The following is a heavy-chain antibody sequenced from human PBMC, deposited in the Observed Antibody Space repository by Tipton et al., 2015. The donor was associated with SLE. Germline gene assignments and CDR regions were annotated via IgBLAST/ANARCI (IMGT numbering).Heavy chain of an antibody. J-gene: IGHJ5*02. V-gene: IGHV3-30*02. CDR2: IRYDGSNK. CDR1: GFTFSSYG. Sequence: GSLRLSCAASGFTFSSYGMHWVRQAPGKGLEWVAFIRYDGSNKYYADSVKGRFTISRDNSKNTLYLQMNSLRAEDTAVYYCAKKGAAAGATPAWFDPWGQGTLVTVSS. CDR3: AKKGAAAGATPAWFDP. D-gene: IGHD6-13*01.